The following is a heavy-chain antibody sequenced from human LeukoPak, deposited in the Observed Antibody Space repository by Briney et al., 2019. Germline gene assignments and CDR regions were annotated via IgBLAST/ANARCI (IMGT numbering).Heavy chain of an antibody. CDR3: ARVITVYNVYEEVAEYFQY. CDR1: GFTFSSYW. CDR2: IKQDGSEK. V-gene: IGHV3-7*01. J-gene: IGHJ1*01. Sequence: GRSLRLSCAASGFTFSSYWMSWVRLAPGKGLEWVANIKQDGSEKYYVDSVRGRFSISRDNSKNSLYLQMNSLRADDTAVYYCARVITVYNVYEEVAEYFQYWGQGTLVTVSS. D-gene: IGHD5/OR15-5a*01.